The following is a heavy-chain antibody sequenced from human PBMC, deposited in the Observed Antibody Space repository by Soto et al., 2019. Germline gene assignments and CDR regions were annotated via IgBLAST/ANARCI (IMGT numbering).Heavy chain of an antibody. D-gene: IGHD2-8*01. CDR3: ARSFCRDAVRCNWFDP. Sequence: PPETLSLTCTVSGGSVSNSQYFWLWLRQPPGKGLEWIGYMSDFGRIIYNPSLNSPVTISFDTSKSQFSLKLTSVIAADTAVYYCARSFCRDAVRCNWFDPWGQGTLVTVSS. CDR1: GGSVSNSQYF. J-gene: IGHJ5*02. V-gene: IGHV4-61*01. CDR2: MSDFGRI.